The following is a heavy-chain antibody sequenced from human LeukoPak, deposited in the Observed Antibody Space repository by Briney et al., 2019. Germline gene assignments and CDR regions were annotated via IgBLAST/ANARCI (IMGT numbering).Heavy chain of an antibody. CDR1: GGTFSSYA. J-gene: IGHJ6*02. D-gene: IGHD2-8*01. V-gene: IGHV1-69*13. CDR2: IIPIFGTA. CDR3: ARGMSSLYYYCGMDV. Sequence: SVKVSCKASGGTFSSYAISWVRQAPGQGLEWMGGIIPIFGTANYAQKFQGRVTITADESTSTAYMELSSLRSEDTAVYYCARGMSSLYYYCGMDVWGQGTTVTVSS.